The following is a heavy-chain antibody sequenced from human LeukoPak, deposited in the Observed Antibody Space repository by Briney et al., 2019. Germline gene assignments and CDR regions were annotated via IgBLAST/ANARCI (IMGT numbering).Heavy chain of an antibody. CDR1: GGSISSYY. V-gene: IGHV4-59*01. CDR2: IYYSGST. Sequence: SETLSLTCTVSGGSISSYYWSWTRQPPGKGLEWIGYIYYSGSTNYNPSLKSRVTISVDTSKNQFSLKLSSVTAADTAVYYCARGDWAAAGPTYYFDYWGQGTLVTVSS. J-gene: IGHJ4*02. D-gene: IGHD6-13*01. CDR3: ARGDWAAAGPTYYFDY.